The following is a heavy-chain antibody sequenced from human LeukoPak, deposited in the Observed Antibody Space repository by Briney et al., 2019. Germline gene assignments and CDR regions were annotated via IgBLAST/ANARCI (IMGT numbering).Heavy chain of an antibody. CDR3: ARKTNDWFDP. Sequence: SQTLSLTCTVSGGSISSYYWNWIRQSPGKGLERIGYIYYTGSTNYNPSLRSRVTISVDTSKNQFSLKLSSVNAADTAVYYCARKTNDWFDPWGQGTLVTVSS. D-gene: IGHD2-8*01. V-gene: IGHV4-59*01. J-gene: IGHJ5*02. CDR2: IYYTGST. CDR1: GGSISSYY.